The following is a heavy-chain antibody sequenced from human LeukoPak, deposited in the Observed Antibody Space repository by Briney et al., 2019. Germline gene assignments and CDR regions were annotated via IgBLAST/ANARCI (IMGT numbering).Heavy chain of an antibody. CDR3: ARKLSGYDAYYFDY. V-gene: IGHV3-11*03. D-gene: IGHD5-12*01. Sequence: GGSLRLSCAASGFTFSDYYMSWIRQAPGKGLEWVSYISSSSSYTNYADSVKGRFTISRDNAKNSLYLQMNSLRAEDTAVYYCARKLSGYDAYYFDYWGQGTLVTVSS. J-gene: IGHJ4*02. CDR1: GFTFSDYY. CDR2: ISSSSSYT.